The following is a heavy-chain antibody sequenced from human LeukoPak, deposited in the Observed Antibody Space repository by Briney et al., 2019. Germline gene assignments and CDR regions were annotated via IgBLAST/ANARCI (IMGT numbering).Heavy chain of an antibody. CDR2: IYYSGST. Sequence: PSETLSLTCTVSGGSISSYYWSWIRQPPGKGLEWIGSIYYSGSTYYNPSLKSRVTISVDTSKNQFSLKLSSVTAADTAVYYCASYGDSSGYSRIYYYYMDVWGKGTTVTVSS. V-gene: IGHV4-59*05. CDR3: ASYGDSSGYSRIYYYYMDV. D-gene: IGHD3-22*01. CDR1: GGSISSYY. J-gene: IGHJ6*03.